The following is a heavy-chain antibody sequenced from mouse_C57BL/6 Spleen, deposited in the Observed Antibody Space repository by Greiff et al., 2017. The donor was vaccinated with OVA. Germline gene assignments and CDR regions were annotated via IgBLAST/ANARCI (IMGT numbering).Heavy chain of an antibody. CDR1: GYTFTDYY. J-gene: IGHJ4*01. V-gene: IGHV1-26*01. CDR2: INPNNGGT. Sequence: VQLQQSGPELVKPGASVKISCKASGYTFTDYYMNWVKQSHGKSLEWIGDINPNNGGTSYNQKFKGKATLTVDKSSSTAYMELRSLTSEDSAVYYCARDGREELYYAMDYWGQGTSVTVSS. CDR3: ARDGREELYYAMDY. D-gene: IGHD1-1*01.